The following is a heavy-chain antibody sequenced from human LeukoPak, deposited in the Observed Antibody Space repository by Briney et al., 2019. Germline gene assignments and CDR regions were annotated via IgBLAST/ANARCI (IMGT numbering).Heavy chain of an antibody. CDR3: AKGPTYDHHSSSYYYAGGGFDY. V-gene: IGHV3-23*01. CDR2: ISGSGGTT. CDR1: GFTFSSYV. D-gene: IGHD3-22*01. Sequence: GGSLRLSCAASGFTFSSYVMSWVRQAPGKGLEWVSAISGSGGTTYYADSVKGRFTISRDNSKNTLYLQMNSLRAEDTAVYSCAKGPTYDHHSSSYYYAGGGFDYWGQGTLVTVSS. J-gene: IGHJ4*02.